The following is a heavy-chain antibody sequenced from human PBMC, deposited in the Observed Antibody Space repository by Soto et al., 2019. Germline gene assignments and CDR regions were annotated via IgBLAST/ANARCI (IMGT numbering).Heavy chain of an antibody. CDR1: GFTFSSYA. CDR3: AKDSSGYYYYYGMDV. CDR2: ISGSGGST. D-gene: IGHD3-22*01. J-gene: IGHJ6*02. V-gene: IGHV3-23*01. Sequence: PGGSLRLSCAASGFTFSSYAMSWVRQAPGKGLEWVSAISGSGGSTYYADSVKGRFTIPRDNSKNTLYLQMNSLRAEDTAVYYCAKDSSGYYYYYGMDVWGQGTTVTVSS.